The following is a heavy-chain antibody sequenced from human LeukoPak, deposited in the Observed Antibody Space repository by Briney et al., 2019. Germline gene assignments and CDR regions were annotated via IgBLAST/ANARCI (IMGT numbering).Heavy chain of an antibody. V-gene: IGHV1-18*01. CDR1: GYTFTSYG. CDR2: ISAYNGNT. D-gene: IGHD2-15*01. Sequence: ASVKVSCKASGYTFTSYGISWVRQAPGQGLEWMGWISAYNGNTNYAQKLQGRVTMTTDTSTSTAYMELRSLRSDDTAVYYCARDRGRYCSGDSCYSMDYWGQGTLVTVSS. J-gene: IGHJ4*02. CDR3: ARDRGRYCSGDSCYSMDY.